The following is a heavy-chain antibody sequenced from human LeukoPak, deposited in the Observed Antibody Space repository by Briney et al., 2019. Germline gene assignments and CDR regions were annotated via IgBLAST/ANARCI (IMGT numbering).Heavy chain of an antibody. D-gene: IGHD2-2*01. CDR2: ISNNGGST. V-gene: IGHV3-43*02. CDR1: GFTFDDYA. Sequence: GGSLRLSCAASGFTFDDYAMHWVRQAPGKGLEWVSLISNNGGSTYYADSVKGRFTISRDNSKNSLYRQMNSLRTEDTALYYCANVPFDYWGQGTLVTVSS. CDR3: ANVPFDY. J-gene: IGHJ4*02.